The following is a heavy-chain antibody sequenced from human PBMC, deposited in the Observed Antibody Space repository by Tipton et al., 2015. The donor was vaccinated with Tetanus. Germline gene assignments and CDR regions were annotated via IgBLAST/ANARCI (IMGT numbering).Heavy chain of an antibody. Sequence: TLSLTCNVSGASMIGGGYFWSWVRQHPGKGLEWIGHIFYSGRTEYTPSLRGRVTISVDTSKNQFSLQLNSVTAADTAVYFCATLVDFRGLDPWGQGTLVTVSS. D-gene: IGHD2-8*02. J-gene: IGHJ5*02. CDR1: GASMIGGGYF. CDR2: IFYSGRT. CDR3: ATLVDFRGLDP. V-gene: IGHV4-31*03.